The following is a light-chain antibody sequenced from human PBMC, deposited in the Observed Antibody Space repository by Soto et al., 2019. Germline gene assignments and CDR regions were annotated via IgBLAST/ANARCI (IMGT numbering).Light chain of an antibody. Sequence: EIVLTQSPGTLSLSPGERATLYCRASQSVGSNYLAWYQQKXGQAPRLLIYGASSRATGIPDRFSGSGSGADCTLTISRLEPEDFSVYYCQQYTTSPFTFGPGTKVDIK. CDR1: QSVGSNY. CDR3: QQYTTSPFT. CDR2: GAS. V-gene: IGKV3-20*01. J-gene: IGKJ3*01.